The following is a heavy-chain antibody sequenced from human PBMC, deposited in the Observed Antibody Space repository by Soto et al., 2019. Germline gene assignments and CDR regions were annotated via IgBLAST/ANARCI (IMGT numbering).Heavy chain of an antibody. V-gene: IGHV4-31*03. CDR2: IYYSGST. D-gene: IGHD6-13*01. J-gene: IGHJ6*02. CDR3: ARDKGIAAAGRYYYYGMDV. Sequence: SETLSLTCTVSGGCISSGGYYWSWIRQHPGKGLEWIGYIYYSGSTYYNPSLKSRVTISVDTSKNQFSLKLSSVTAADTAVYYCARDKGIAAAGRYYYYGMDVWGQGTTLTVSS. CDR1: GGCISSGGYY.